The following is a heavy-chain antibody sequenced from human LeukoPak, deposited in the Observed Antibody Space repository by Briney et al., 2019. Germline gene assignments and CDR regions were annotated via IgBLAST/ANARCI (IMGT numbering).Heavy chain of an antibody. J-gene: IGHJ4*02. CDR1: GGSISSYY. CDR3: ARAPRIAAAGIRRYFDY. D-gene: IGHD6-13*01. Sequence: SETLSLTCTVSGGSISSYYWSRIRQPPGKGLEWIGYIYYSGSTNYNPSLKSRVTISVDTSKNQFSLKLSSVTAADTAVYYCARAPRIAAAGIRRYFDYWGQGTLVTVSS. V-gene: IGHV4-59*01. CDR2: IYYSGST.